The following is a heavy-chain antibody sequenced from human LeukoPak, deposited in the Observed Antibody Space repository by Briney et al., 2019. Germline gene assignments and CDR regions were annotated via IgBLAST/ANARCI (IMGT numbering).Heavy chain of an antibody. V-gene: IGHV4-4*07. CDR3: ARHRSEGSYPLDS. CDR2: IYTSGTT. CDR1: GGSTINYF. J-gene: IGHJ4*02. Sequence: SETLSLTCTVSGGSTINYFRSWIRQPAGRGLEWIGHIYTSGTTHYNPSLKNRVTISLDTSKSQFSLQLNSVTAADSAVYYCARHRSEGSYPLDSWGQGALVTVSS.